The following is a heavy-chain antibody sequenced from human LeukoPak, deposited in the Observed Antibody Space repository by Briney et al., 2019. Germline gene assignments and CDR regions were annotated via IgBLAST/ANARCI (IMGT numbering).Heavy chain of an antibody. D-gene: IGHD3-3*01. CDR2: IYNSGTT. V-gene: IGHV4-59*12. J-gene: IGHJ5*02. CDR3: ARGGTSALEWFGP. Sequence: SETLSLTCTVSGDSISSYSWSWVRQPPGKGLEWIGYIYNSGTTEYNPSLKSRVTISIDASMNQFSLKMNSVTAADTAVYYCARGGTSALEWFGPWGQGTLVTVSS. CDR1: GDSISSYS.